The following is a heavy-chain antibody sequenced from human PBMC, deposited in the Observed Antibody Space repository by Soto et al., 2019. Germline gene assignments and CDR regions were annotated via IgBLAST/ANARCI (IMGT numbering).Heavy chain of an antibody. CDR3: ARVDYYYDSSGYYYDDYGMDV. Sequence: PXESLSLTCAVYGAPFSGYYWSWIRQPPGKGLEWIGEINHSGSTNYNPSLKSRVTISVDTSKNQFSLKLSSVTAADTAVYYCARVDYYYDSSGYYYDDYGMDVWGQGTTVTVSS. D-gene: IGHD3-22*01. V-gene: IGHV4-34*01. CDR1: GAPFSGYY. J-gene: IGHJ6*02. CDR2: INHSGST.